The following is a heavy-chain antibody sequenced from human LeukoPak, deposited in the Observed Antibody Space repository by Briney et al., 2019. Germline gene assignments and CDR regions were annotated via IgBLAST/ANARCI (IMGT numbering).Heavy chain of an antibody. Sequence: SVKVSCKASGGTFSTYPITWVRQAPGQGLEWMGTFIPSFGTANYAQTFQGRLTFTADKSTTTAYMDLSSLRSEDTAVYFCSRGLAPVAEMATAGGYWGQGTLVTVSS. CDR1: GGTFSTYP. CDR3: SRGLAPVAEMATAGGY. V-gene: IGHV1-69*06. D-gene: IGHD5-24*01. CDR2: FIPSFGTA. J-gene: IGHJ4*02.